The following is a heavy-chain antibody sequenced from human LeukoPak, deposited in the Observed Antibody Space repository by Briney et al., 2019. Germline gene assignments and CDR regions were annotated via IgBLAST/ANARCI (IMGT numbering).Heavy chain of an antibody. CDR2: MNQNGDQT. J-gene: IGHJ4*02. D-gene: IGHD3-10*02. Sequence: PGGSLRLSWAGSGFTFSDSWINWVRQAPGKGLEWVATMNQNGDQTNYADSVRGRFTISRDNAKNSLYLQMNSLRAEDTAVYYCARDVRYWGQGTLVTVSS. CDR3: ARDVRY. V-gene: IGHV3-7*04. CDR1: GFTFSDSW.